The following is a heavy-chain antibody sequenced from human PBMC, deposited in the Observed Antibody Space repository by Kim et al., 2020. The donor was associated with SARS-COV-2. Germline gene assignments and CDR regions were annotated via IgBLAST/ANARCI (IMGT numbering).Heavy chain of an antibody. J-gene: IGHJ4*02. D-gene: IGHD6-19*01. V-gene: IGHV3-49*02. CDR3: TRRTGYSSGLHFDY. Sequence: ASVRGRFTISRDDAKSIAYLQMNSLTTEDTAVYYCTRRTGYSSGLHFDYWGQGTLVTVSS.